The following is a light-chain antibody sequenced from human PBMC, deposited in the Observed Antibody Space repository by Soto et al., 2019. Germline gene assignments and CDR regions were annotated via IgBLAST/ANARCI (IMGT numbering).Light chain of an antibody. Sequence: AIQLTQSPSSLSASVGDRVTITCRASQGISSALAWYQQTPGKPPKLLIYDASSLEIGVPSRFSGSGSVTDFTLTISSLQPEDFATYYWQQFNNYPFTFGPGTKVDIK. J-gene: IGKJ3*01. CDR2: DAS. CDR3: QQFNNYPFT. CDR1: QGISSA. V-gene: IGKV1D-13*01.